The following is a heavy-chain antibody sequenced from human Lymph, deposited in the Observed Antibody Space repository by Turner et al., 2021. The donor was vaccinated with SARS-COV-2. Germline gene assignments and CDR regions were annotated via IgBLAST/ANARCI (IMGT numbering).Heavy chain of an antibody. Sequence: QGQLVQSGAEVKRPGSSVKVSCKASGGPFSSYAISWVRQAPGQGLEWMGGIIPIFGTTNYAQKFQGRVTITADESTSTSYMELSSLKSADTAVYYCARNFGYDSSGFYYDYWGQGSLVTVSS. CDR3: ARNFGYDSSGFYYDY. V-gene: IGHV1-69*01. CDR1: GGPFSSYA. J-gene: IGHJ4*02. CDR2: IIPIFGTT. D-gene: IGHD3-22*01.